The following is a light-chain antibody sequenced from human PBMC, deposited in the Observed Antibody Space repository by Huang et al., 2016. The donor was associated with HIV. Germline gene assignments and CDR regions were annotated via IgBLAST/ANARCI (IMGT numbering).Light chain of an antibody. J-gene: IGKJ1*01. CDR3: HHYGSPPWT. CDR2: ATS. CDR1: QSLSNYY. V-gene: IGKV3-20*01. Sequence: DIVLTQSPGTLSLSPGERATLSCRASQSLSNYYVAWYQQKAGQTTRLLIHATSTRANGIPDRFSGSGSGAGFTLTISRLEPEDSAVYFCHHYGSPPWTFGQGTRVEIK.